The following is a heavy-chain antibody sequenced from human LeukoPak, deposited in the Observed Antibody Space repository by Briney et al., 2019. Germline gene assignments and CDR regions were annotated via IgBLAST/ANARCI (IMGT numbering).Heavy chain of an antibody. V-gene: IGHV4-59*11. Sequence: SETLSLTCTVSGGSISSHYWSWIRQPPGKGLEWISNIYYSGSANYIPSLKSRVTISVDTSKNQFSLKLNSVTAADTAVYYCARGEGDILTGYYFDYWGQGTLVTVSS. D-gene: IGHD3-9*01. CDR2: IYYSGSA. CDR3: ARGEGDILTGYYFDY. CDR1: GGSISSHY. J-gene: IGHJ4*02.